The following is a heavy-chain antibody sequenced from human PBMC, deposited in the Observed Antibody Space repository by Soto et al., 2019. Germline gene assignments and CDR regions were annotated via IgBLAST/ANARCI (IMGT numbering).Heavy chain of an antibody. V-gene: IGHV3-72*01. CDR1: GFTFSDHY. J-gene: IGHJ6*02. CDR2: TRNKANSYTT. CDR3: ARDQRDYYGMDV. D-gene: IGHD6-25*01. Sequence: EVQLVESGGGLVQPGGSLRLSCAASGFTFSDHYMDWVRQAPGKWLEWVGRTRNKANSYTTEYAASVKGRYTISREDSKTSLYLPMNSLRTEDTAVYYCARDQRDYYGMDVWGQGTTVTVSS.